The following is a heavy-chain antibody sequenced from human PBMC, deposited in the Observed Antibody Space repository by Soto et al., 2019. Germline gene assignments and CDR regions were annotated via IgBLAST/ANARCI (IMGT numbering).Heavy chain of an antibody. J-gene: IGHJ4*02. V-gene: IGHV2-26*01. Sequence: SGPTLVNPTETLTLTCTVSGFSLSNARMGVSWIRQPPGKALEWLAHISSNDEKSYSTSLKSRLTISKDTSKSQVVLTMTNMDPVDTATYYCARIQAEQLVFDYWGQGTLVTVSS. CDR2: ISSNDEK. D-gene: IGHD6-13*01. CDR3: ARIQAEQLVFDY. CDR1: GFSLSNARMG.